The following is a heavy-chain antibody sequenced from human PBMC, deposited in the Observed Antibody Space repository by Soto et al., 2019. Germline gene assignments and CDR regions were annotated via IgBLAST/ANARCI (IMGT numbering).Heavy chain of an antibody. J-gene: IGHJ4*02. CDR1: GGTFSSYA. CDR3: ECKDSSGYSDFDY. D-gene: IGHD3-22*01. V-gene: IGHV1-69*06. Sequence: ASVKVSCKASGGTFSSYAISWVRLAPGHGLEWMGVIIPFFGTENYAQKFQGRVTITADKSTSTAYMELSSLRSEDTAVYYCECKDSSGYSDFDYWGQGSRVTASS. CDR2: IIPFFGTE.